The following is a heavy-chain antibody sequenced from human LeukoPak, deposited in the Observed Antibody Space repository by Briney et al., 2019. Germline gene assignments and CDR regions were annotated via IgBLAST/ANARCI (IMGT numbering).Heavy chain of an antibody. J-gene: IGHJ6*02. Sequence: SETLSLTCTVSGGSISSYYWSSIRQPPGKGLEWIGYIYYSGSTNYNPSLKSRVTISVDTSKNQFSLKLSSVTAADTAVYYCARVGDYYYYGMDVWGQGTTVTVSS. CDR3: ARVGDYYYYGMDV. CDR2: IYYSGST. CDR1: GGSISSYY. V-gene: IGHV4-59*01.